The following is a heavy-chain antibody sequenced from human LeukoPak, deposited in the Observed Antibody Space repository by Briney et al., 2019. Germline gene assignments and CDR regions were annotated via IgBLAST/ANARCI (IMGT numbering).Heavy chain of an antibody. CDR1: GFTFSHAW. J-gene: IGHJ6*02. D-gene: IGHD2-8*01. V-gene: IGHV3-15*01. CDR3: GADPAKWCYALDV. CDR2: IKNEGEGGTT. Sequence: GGSLRLSCVASGFTFSHAWMNWVRQAPGKGLEWVGRIKNEGEGGTTDYAAPVKGRFTISRDDSKNTVYLERNRLGTEDTAVYYCGADPAKWCYALDVWGQGTKVIVSS.